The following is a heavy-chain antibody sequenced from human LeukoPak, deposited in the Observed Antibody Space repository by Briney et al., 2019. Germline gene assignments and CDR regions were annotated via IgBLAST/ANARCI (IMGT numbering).Heavy chain of an antibody. D-gene: IGHD3-22*01. J-gene: IGHJ3*02. CDR2: ISGNGGST. CDR3: ARDRIDDSSGYYRSDAFDI. CDR1: GFTFSSYG. Sequence: GGTLGLSCGASGFTFSSYGMSWVRQAPGKGLGWGSAISGNGGSTYYADSVKGRFTISRDNSKNTLYLQMGSLRAEDMAVYYCARDRIDDSSGYYRSDAFDIWGQGTMVTVSS. V-gene: IGHV3-23*01.